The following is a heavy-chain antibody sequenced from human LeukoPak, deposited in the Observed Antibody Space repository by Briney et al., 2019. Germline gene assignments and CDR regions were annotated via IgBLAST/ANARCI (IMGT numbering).Heavy chain of an antibody. CDR2: VSTMSNYI. V-gene: IGHV3-21*01. Sequence: GGSLRLSCAASGFDFSTYAINWVRQAPGKGLEWVSSVSTMSNYIFYGDSVKGRFTISRDNAKNSVYLQMNSLRPEDTAVYYCAKIAIEYYYDSSGYYYVDYWGQGTLVTVSS. CDR1: GFDFSTYA. J-gene: IGHJ4*02. D-gene: IGHD3-22*01. CDR3: AKIAIEYYYDSSGYYYVDY.